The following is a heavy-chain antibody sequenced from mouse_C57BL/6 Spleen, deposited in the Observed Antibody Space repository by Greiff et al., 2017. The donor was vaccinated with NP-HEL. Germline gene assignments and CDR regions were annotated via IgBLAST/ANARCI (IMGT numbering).Heavy chain of an antibody. J-gene: IGHJ2*01. CDR1: GFTFSSYA. CDR3: ARGPFDY. Sequence: EVKLVESGGGLVKPGGSLKLSCAASGFTFSSYAMSWVRQTPEKRLEWVATISDGGSYTYYPDNVKGRFTISRDNAKNNLYLQMSHLKSEDTAMYYCARGPFDYWGQGTTLTVSS. CDR2: ISDGGSYT. V-gene: IGHV5-4*03.